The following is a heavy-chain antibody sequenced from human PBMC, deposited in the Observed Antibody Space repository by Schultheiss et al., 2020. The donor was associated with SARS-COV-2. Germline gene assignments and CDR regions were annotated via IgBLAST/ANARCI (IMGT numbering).Heavy chain of an antibody. CDR1: GGSFSGYY. J-gene: IGHJ4*02. CDR2: INHSGST. CDR3: ARVDVDTAMVCDY. D-gene: IGHD5-18*01. V-gene: IGHV4-34*01. Sequence: SETLSLTCAVYGGSFSGYYWSWIRQPPGKGLEWIGEINHSGSTNYNPSLKSRVTISVDTSKNQFSLKLSSVTAADTAVYYCARVDVDTAMVCDYWGQGTLVTVSS.